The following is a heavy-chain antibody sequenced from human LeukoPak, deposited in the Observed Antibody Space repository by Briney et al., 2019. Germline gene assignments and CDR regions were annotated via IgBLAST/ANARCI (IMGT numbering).Heavy chain of an antibody. V-gene: IGHV4-34*01. Sequence: PSETLSLTCAVYGGSFSGYYWSWIRQPPGKGLEWIGEINHSGSTNYDPSLKSRVTISVDTSKNQFSLKLSSVTAADTAVYYCARVAAGATINPFDYWSQGTLVTVSS. CDR3: ARVAAGATINPFDY. CDR2: INHSGST. J-gene: IGHJ4*02. D-gene: IGHD1-26*01. CDR1: GGSFSGYY.